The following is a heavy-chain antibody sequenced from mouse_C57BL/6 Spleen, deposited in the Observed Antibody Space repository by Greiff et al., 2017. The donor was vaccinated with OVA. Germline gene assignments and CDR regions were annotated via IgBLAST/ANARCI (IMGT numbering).Heavy chain of an antibody. V-gene: IGHV14-2*01. CDR2: IDPEDGET. D-gene: IGHD1-1*01. J-gene: IGHJ2*01. CDR1: GFNIKDYY. CDR3: ARGLGYGSPFFDY. Sequence: VQLKESGAELVKPGASVKLSCTASGFNIKDYYMHWVKQRTEQGLEWIGRIDPEDGETKYAPQFQGKATITADTSSNTAYLQLSSLTSEDTAVYYCARGLGYGSPFFDYWGQGTTLTVSS.